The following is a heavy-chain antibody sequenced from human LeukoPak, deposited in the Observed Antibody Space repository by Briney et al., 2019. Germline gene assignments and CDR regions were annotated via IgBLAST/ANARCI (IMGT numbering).Heavy chain of an antibody. CDR2: IYYSGST. D-gene: IGHD6-13*01. CDR3: ARLGPAAGTSFDY. J-gene: IGHJ4*02. V-gene: IGHV4-31*03. Sequence: PSQTLSLTCTVSGGSISSGDYYWNWIRQHPGKGLEWIGYIYYSGSTNYNPSLKSRVTISVDMSKNQFSLKLSSLTAADTAVYYCARLGPAAGTSFDYWGQGTLVTVSS. CDR1: GGSISSGDYY.